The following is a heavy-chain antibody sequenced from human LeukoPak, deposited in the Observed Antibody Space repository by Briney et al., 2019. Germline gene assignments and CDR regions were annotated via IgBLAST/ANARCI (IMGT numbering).Heavy chain of an antibody. CDR2: IKQDGSEK. J-gene: IGHJ4*02. Sequence: GGSLRLSCTASGFTFGDYAMSWVRQAPGKGLEWVANIKQDGSEKYYVDSVKGRFTISRDNAKNSLYLQMNSLRAEDTAVYYCARDSRGYYDFWSGYYGNDYWGQGTLVTVSS. CDR1: GFTFGDYA. D-gene: IGHD3-3*01. CDR3: ARDSRGYYDFWSGYYGNDY. V-gene: IGHV3-7*01.